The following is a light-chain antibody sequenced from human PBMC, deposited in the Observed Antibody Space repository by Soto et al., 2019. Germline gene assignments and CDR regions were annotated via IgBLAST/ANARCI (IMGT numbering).Light chain of an antibody. J-gene: IGKJ2*03. CDR2: GGS. CDR3: HRQHFYSSRIYS. CDR1: QSVTSTY. V-gene: IGKV3-20*01. Sequence: EILLTQSPGTLSLSPGETATLSCRASQSVTSTYLAWYQQRPGQSPRLIIYGGSTRATGFPDRFSSGGSGTYFSITISRLEHEDSSVYYCHRQHFYSSRIYSFGQGTKLEI.